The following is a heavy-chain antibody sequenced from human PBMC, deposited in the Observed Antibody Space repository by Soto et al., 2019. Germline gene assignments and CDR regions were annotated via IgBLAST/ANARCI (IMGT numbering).Heavy chain of an antibody. D-gene: IGHD2-2*01. J-gene: IGHJ4*02. CDR2: ISYDGSNK. CDR3: ARDGSGYCSSTSCYERTFDY. V-gene: IGHV3-30-3*01. Sequence: PWGSLRLSCAACGCTFSSYGMHCVRQAPGKGLEWVAVISYDGSNKYYADSVKGRFTISRDNSKNTLYLQMNSLRAEDTAVYYCARDGSGYCSSTSCYERTFDYWGQGTLVTVSS. CDR1: GCTFSSYG.